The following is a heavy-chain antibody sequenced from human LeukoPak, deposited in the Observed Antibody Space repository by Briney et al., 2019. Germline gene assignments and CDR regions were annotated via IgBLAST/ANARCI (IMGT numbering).Heavy chain of an antibody. CDR1: GITLSNYG. V-gene: IGHV3-23*01. J-gene: IGHJ4*02. CDR3: AKRGVVIRVILVGFHKQAYYFDS. Sequence: GGSLRLSCAVSGITLSNYGMSWVRQAPGKGLEWVAGISDSGGSADYADSVKGRFTISRDNAKNTLYLQMNSLRAEDTAVYFCAKRGVVIRVILVGFHKQAYYFDSWGQGALVTVSS. D-gene: IGHD3-10*01. CDR2: ISDSGGSA.